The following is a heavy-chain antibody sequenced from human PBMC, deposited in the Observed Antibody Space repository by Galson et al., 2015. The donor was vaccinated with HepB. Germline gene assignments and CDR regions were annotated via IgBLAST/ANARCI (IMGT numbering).Heavy chain of an antibody. D-gene: IGHD5-12*01. CDR2: ISGSGGST. CDR1: GFTFSSYA. Sequence: SLRLSCAASGFTFSSYAMSWVRQAPGKGLEWVSAISGSGGSTYYADSVKGRFTISRDNSKNTLYLQMNSLRAEDTAVYYCAKIVGISIVATDAFDIWGQGTMVTVSS. V-gene: IGHV3-23*01. J-gene: IGHJ3*02. CDR3: AKIVGISIVATDAFDI.